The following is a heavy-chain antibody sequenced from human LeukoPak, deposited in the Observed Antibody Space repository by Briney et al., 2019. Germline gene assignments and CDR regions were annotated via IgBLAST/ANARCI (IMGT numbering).Heavy chain of an antibody. J-gene: IGHJ4*02. CDR2: ISYDGSNK. V-gene: IGHV3-30*04. Sequence: PGGSLRLSCAASGFTFSSYAMHWVRQAPGKRLEWGAVISYDGSNKYYADSVKGRFTISRDNSKNTLYLQMNSLRAEDTAVYYCARDPKPSGWFSYPDYWGQGTLVTVSS. CDR1: GFTFSSYA. D-gene: IGHD6-19*01. CDR3: ARDPKPSGWFSYPDY.